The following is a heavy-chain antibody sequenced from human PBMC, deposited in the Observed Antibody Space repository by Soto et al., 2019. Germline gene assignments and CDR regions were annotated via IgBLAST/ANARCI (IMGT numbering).Heavy chain of an antibody. D-gene: IGHD5-12*01. CDR1: GFTFNNYA. CDR2: ISGSGGST. CDR3: AKRGGFHLLSGGMDV. J-gene: IGHJ6*02. Sequence: EVQLLESGGGLVQPGGSLRLSCAASGFTFNNYAMSWVRQAPGKGLEWVSGISGSGGSTYYADSVKGRFTISRDNSKSMLYLQMNSLRADDTAVYYCAKRGGFHLLSGGMDVWGQGTTVTVSS. V-gene: IGHV3-23*01.